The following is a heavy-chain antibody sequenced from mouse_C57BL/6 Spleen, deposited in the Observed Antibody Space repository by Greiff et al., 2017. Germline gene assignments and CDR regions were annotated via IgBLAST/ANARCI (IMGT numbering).Heavy chain of an antibody. CDR3: ARDGGLRRFDY. V-gene: IGHV5-16*01. J-gene: IGHJ2*01. D-gene: IGHD2-4*01. Sequence: DVKLVESEGGLVQPGSSMKLSCTASGFTFSDYYMAWVRQDPEKGLEWVANINYDGSSTYYLDSLKSRFIISRDNAKNILYLQMSSLKSEDTATDYCARDGGLRRFDYWGQGTTLTVAS. CDR1: GFTFSDYY. CDR2: INYDGSST.